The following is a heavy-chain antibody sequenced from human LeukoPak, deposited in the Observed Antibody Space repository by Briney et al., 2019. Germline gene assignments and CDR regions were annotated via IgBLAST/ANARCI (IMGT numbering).Heavy chain of an antibody. Sequence: SVKVSCKASGGTFSSYAISWVRQAPGQGLEWMGRIIPILGIANYAQKFQGRVTITADKSTSTAYVELSSLRSEDTAVYYCARDPLDYYDSSGPPYYYYGMDVWGQGTTVTVSS. V-gene: IGHV1-69*04. J-gene: IGHJ6*02. CDR3: ARDPLDYYDSSGPPYYYYGMDV. D-gene: IGHD3-22*01. CDR2: IIPILGIA. CDR1: GGTFSSYA.